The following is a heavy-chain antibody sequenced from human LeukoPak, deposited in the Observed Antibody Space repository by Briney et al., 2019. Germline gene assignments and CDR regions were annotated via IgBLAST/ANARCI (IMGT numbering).Heavy chain of an antibody. V-gene: IGHV4-34*01. J-gene: IGHJ4*02. CDR1: GGSFSGYY. D-gene: IGHD6-6*01. Sequence: SETLSLTCAVYGGSFSGYYWSWTRQPPGKGLEWIGEINHSGSTNYNPSLKSRVTISVDTSKNQFSLKLSSVTAADTAVYYCARGHSSIAARDFDYWGQGTLVTVSS. CDR2: INHSGST. CDR3: ARGHSSIAARDFDY.